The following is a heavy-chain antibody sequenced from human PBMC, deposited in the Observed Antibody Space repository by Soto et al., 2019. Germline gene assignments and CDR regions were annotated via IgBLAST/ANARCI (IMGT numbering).Heavy chain of an antibody. CDR1: GGSISSYY. J-gene: IGHJ4*02. CDR2: IYYSGST. V-gene: IGHV4-59*01. Sequence: QVQLQESGPGLVKPSETLSLTCTVSGGSISSYYWSWIRQPPGKGLEWIGYIYYSGSTNYNPSLKLRVTLPVDTSKTQFSLKMRSVTAADTAVYYCARLATRYYFDYWGQGTLVTVSS. CDR3: ARLATRYYFDY. D-gene: IGHD2-2*01.